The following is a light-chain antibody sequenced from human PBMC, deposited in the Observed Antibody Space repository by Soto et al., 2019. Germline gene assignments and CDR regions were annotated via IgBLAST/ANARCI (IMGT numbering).Light chain of an antibody. J-gene: IGKJ1*01. CDR3: MQGTRWPRT. V-gene: IGKV2-30*01. CDR1: QSIVDGYGRTR. Sequence: DVVMTQSPLFLPVTLGQPASVSCRSSQSIVDGYGRTRLTWYQQRPGQSPRRLIYEVSNRDSVVPDRFSGDGSGTDFTLNISRVEADDVGVYYCMQGTRWPRTFGQGTKVEIK. CDR2: EVS.